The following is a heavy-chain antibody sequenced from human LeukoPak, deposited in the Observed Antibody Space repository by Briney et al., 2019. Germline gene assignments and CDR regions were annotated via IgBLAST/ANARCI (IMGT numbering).Heavy chain of an antibody. V-gene: IGHV1-69*04. CDR1: XGTXXSXA. CDR2: IIPILGIA. D-gene: IGHD2-21*02. J-gene: IGHJ4*02. CDR3: ARDDQTRSCGGDCSFDY. Sequence: VXXXXXXGTXXSXAISWVRQAPGQGVEWMGRIIPILGIANYAQKFQGRVTITADKATSTAYMELSSLRSEDTAVYYCARDDQTRSCGGDCSFDYWGQGTLVTVSS.